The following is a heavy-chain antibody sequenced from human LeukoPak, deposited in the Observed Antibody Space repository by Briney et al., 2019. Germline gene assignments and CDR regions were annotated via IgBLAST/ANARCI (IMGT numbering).Heavy chain of an antibody. V-gene: IGHV4-59*08. CDR3: ARRTTYIGWRPSESPSCFDY. Sequence: PSETLSLTCTVSGGSISSYYWGWIRQPPGKGLEWIGYIYYSGSTNYNPSLKSRATISVDTSKNQFSLKLSSVTAADTAVYYCARRTTYIGWRPSESPSCFDYWGQGTLVTVSS. J-gene: IGHJ4*02. CDR1: GGSISSYY. D-gene: IGHD2-21*02. CDR2: IYYSGST.